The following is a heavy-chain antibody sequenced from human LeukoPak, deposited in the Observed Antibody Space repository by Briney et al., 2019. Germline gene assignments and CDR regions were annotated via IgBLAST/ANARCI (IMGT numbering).Heavy chain of an antibody. D-gene: IGHD6-13*01. Sequence: SETLSLTCTVSGGSISSYYWSWIRQPPGKGLEWIGYIYYSGSTNYNPSLKSRVTISEDTSKNQFSLRLSSVTAADTAVYYCARSAAAGISWFDPWGQGTLVTVSS. CDR1: GGSISSYY. V-gene: IGHV4-59*08. CDR3: ARSAAAGISWFDP. CDR2: IYYSGST. J-gene: IGHJ5*02.